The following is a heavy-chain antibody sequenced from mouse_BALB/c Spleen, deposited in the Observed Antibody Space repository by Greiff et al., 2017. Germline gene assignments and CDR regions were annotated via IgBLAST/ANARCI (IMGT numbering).Heavy chain of an antibody. D-gene: IGHD2-4*01. J-gene: IGHJ2*01. CDR1: GFNIKDTY. CDR3: ARSGYYDYDVDY. V-gene: IGHV14-3*02. CDR2: IDPANGNT. Sequence: VQLQQSGAELVKPGASVKLSCTASGFNIKDTYMHWVKQRPEQGLEWIGRIDPANGNTKYDPKFQGKATITADTSSNTAYLQLSSLTSEDTAVYYCARSGYYDYDVDYWGQGTTLTVSS.